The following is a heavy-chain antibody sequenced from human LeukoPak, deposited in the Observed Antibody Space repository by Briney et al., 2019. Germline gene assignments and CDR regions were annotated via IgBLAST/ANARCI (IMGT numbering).Heavy chain of an antibody. V-gene: IGHV3-23*01. CDR1: GFTFSSYP. CDR3: AKYQDTYTSGWNDY. D-gene: IGHD6-19*01. J-gene: IGHJ4*02. Sequence: PGGSLRLSRAASGFTFSSYPMTWVRQAPGKGLEWVSPICGSGGGIFYAVSVKGPFTISRDDSTKTLYLQMNSLRVEDTAVYYCAKYQDTYTSGWNDYWGQGTLVTVSS. CDR2: ICGSGGGI.